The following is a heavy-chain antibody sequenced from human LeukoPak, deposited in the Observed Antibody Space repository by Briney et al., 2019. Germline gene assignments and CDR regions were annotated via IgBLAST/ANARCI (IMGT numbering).Heavy chain of an antibody. CDR3: ARDRYCSGGSCYSPFDY. J-gene: IGHJ4*02. Sequence: GGSLRLSCAASGFTFDDYGMSWVRQAPGKGLEWVSGINWNGGSTGYADSVKGRFTISRDNAKNSLYLQMNSLRAEDTAVYYCARDRYCSGGSCYSPFDYWGQGTLVTVSS. CDR1: GFTFDDYG. D-gene: IGHD2-15*01. CDR2: INWNGGST. V-gene: IGHV3-20*04.